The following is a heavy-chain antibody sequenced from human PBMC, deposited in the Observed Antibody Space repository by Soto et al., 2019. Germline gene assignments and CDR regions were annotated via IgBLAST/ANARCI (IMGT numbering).Heavy chain of an antibody. D-gene: IGHD3-3*01. CDR3: AKVQYYDFWSGYEMGNWFDP. CDR1: GFTFSSYA. V-gene: IGHV3-23*01. CDR2: ISGSGGST. Sequence: GGSLRLSCAASGFTFSSYAMSWVRQAPGKGLEWVSAISGSGGSTYYADSVKGRFTISRDNSKNTLYLQMNSLRAEDTAVYYCAKVQYYDFWSGYEMGNWFDPWGQGTLVTVSS. J-gene: IGHJ5*02.